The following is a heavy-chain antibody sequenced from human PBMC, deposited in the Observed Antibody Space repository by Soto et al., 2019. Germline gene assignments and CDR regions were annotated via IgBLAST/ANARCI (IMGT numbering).Heavy chain of an antibody. CDR2: ISAYNGNT. D-gene: IGHD7-27*01. V-gene: IGHV1-18*01. Sequence: ASVKVSCKASGYTFTSYGISWVRQAPGQVLEGMGWISAYNGNTNYAQKLQGRVTMTTDTSTSTAYMELRSLTSDGTAVYYCARASQTGAYYYYYGMEVWGQGTTVTVSS. CDR1: GYTFTSYG. CDR3: ARASQTGAYYYYYGMEV. J-gene: IGHJ6*02.